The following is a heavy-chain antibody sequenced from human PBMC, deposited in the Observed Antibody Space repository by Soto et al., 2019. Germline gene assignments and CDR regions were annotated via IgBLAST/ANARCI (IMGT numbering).Heavy chain of an antibody. Sequence: GRPLRLSYAAAGCTFDDYAMRWVRQAPGKGLEWVSGISWNSGSIGYADSVKGRFTISRDNAKNSLYLQMNSLRAEDTALYYCAKGRYSYAYTPPDYWGQRPLVTVSS. D-gene: IGHD5-18*01. CDR2: ISWNSGSI. CDR3: AKGRYSYAYTPPDY. V-gene: IGHV3-9*01. J-gene: IGHJ4*02. CDR1: GCTFDDYA.